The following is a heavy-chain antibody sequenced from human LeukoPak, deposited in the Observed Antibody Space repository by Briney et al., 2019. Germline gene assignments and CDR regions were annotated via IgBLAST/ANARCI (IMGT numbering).Heavy chain of an antibody. D-gene: IGHD1-26*01. J-gene: IGHJ4*02. CDR3: ATLVGGALYSDF. V-gene: IGHV5-51*01. CDR2: ILLSDSAS. CDR1: TSTFSYYW. Sequence: GESLKISCKGSTSTFSYYWIGWVRQLPGKGLEWMGIILLSDSASRYSPSFQGQVTISVDKSINTAYLQWSSLKASDTAMYYCATLVGGALYSDFWGQGTLVTVSS.